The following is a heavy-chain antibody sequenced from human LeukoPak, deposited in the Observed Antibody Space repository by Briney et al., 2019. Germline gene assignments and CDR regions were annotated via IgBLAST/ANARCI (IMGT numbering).Heavy chain of an antibody. Sequence: SETLCLTCTVSGDSISSYYWSWIRQPAGKGLEWXXXXXPSRSTNYNPSLKSRVTMSVDTSENQFSLKLSSVTAADTAVYYCATNGPAYSYGPWDDAFDIWGQGTMVTVSS. J-gene: IGHJ3*02. CDR2: XXPSRST. D-gene: IGHD5-18*01. CDR3: ATNGPAYSYGPWDDAFDI. V-gene: IGHV4-4*07. CDR1: GDSISSYY.